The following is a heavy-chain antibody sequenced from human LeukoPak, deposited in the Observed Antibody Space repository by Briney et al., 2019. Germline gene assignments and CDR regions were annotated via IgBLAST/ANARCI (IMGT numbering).Heavy chain of an antibody. CDR3: AKADCGGTCFLIDN. CDR1: GFIFGNYA. D-gene: IGHD2-21*02. J-gene: IGHJ4*02. CDR2: ISVDGGTT. V-gene: IGHV3-43*02. Sequence: GGSLRLSCAASGFIFGNYAMHWVRQGPGKSPQWVSVISVDGGTTYYADSVKGRFTISRDSSTNSLYLQMNSLTTEDSALYYCAKADCGGTCFLIDNWGQGTLVTVSS.